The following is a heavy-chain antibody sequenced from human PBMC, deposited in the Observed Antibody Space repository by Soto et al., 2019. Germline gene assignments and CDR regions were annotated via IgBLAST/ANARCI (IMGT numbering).Heavy chain of an antibody. J-gene: IGHJ3*02. CDR3: SGLVVVAATGFDI. CDR2: IIPIFGTA. CDR1: GGTFSSYA. Sequence: GASVKVSCKASGGTFSSYAISWVRQAPGQGLEWMGGIIPIFGTANYAQKFQGRVTITADESMSTAYMELSSLRSEDTAVYYCSGLVVVAATGFDIWGQGTMVTVSS. V-gene: IGHV1-69*13. D-gene: IGHD2-15*01.